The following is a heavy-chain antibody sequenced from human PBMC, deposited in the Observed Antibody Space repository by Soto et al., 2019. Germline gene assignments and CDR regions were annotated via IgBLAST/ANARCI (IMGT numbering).Heavy chain of an antibody. Sequence: QVQLVQSGAEVKKPGASVKVSCKASGYTFTSYDINWVRQATGQGLEWMGWMNPNSGNTGYAQKLQCRGTMNRNTSKSTAYMELSSLRSEDTAVYYCARRGYSSSWYYYYYYGMDVWGQGTTVTVSS. CDR1: GYTFTSYD. CDR3: ARRGYSSSWYYYYYYGMDV. CDR2: MNPNSGNT. D-gene: IGHD6-13*01. V-gene: IGHV1-8*01. J-gene: IGHJ6*02.